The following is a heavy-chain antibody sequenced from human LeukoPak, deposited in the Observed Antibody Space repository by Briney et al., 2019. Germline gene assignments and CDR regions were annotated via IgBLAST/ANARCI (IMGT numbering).Heavy chain of an antibody. CDR1: GGSISRYY. D-gene: IGHD3-22*01. J-gene: IGHJ4*02. V-gene: IGHV4-4*07. Sequence: SETLSLTCTVSGGSISRYYWSWVRQPAGKGLEWLGRTYTSGSTYYNPSLKSRVTMSVDTSKNQFSLKLSSVTAADTAVYYCARGGDSSGYYYAIYFDYWGQGTLVTGSS. CDR2: TYTSGST. CDR3: ARGGDSSGYYYAIYFDY.